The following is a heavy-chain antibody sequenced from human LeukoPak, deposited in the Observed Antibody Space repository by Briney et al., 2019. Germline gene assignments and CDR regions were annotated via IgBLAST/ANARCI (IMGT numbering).Heavy chain of an antibody. CDR1: GFTFSRYW. D-gene: IGHD2-15*01. J-gene: IGHJ6*02. CDR3: ASGEVGVVYRAGGRYYYYYHAMDV. V-gene: IGHV3-7*03. CDR2: IKEDGSKK. Sequence: GGSLRLSCAASGFTFSRYWMTWVRQAPGKGLEWVANIKEDGSKKNYVDSVKGRFTISRDNAKNSLYLQMNSLRAEDTAVYYCASGEVGVVYRAGGRYYYYYHAMDVWGQGTTVTVSS.